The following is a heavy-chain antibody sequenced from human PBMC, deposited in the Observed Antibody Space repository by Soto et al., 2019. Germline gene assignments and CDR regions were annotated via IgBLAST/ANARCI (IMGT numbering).Heavy chain of an antibody. CDR3: ARETAVAGTIDYYYGMDV. V-gene: IGHV1-2*02. D-gene: IGHD6-19*01. J-gene: IGHJ6*02. CDR1: GYTFTGYY. Sequence: ASVKVSCKASGYTFTGYYMHWVRQAPGQGLEWMGWINPNSGGTNYAQKFQGRVTMTRDTSISTAYMELSRPRSDDTAVYYCARETAVAGTIDYYYGMDVWGQGTTVTVSS. CDR2: INPNSGGT.